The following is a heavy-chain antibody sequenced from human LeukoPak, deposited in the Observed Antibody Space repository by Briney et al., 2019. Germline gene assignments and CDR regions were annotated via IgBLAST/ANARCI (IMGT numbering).Heavy chain of an antibody. CDR3: ARNTGDSSGYGWYYYGMDV. V-gene: IGHV3-23*01. Sequence: GGSLRLSCAASGFTFSSYGMHWVRQAPGKGLEWVSAISGSGGSTYYADSVKGRFTISRDNSKNTLYLQMNSLRAEDTAVYYCARNTGDSSGYGWYYYGMDVWGQGTTVTVSS. CDR1: GFTFSSYG. J-gene: IGHJ6*02. D-gene: IGHD3-22*01. CDR2: ISGSGGST.